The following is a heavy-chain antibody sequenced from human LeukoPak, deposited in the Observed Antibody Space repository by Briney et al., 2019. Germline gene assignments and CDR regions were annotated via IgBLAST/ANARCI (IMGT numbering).Heavy chain of an antibody. J-gene: IGHJ4*02. CDR2: ISGSGGST. Sequence: GGSLRLSCAASGFTFSSYSMNWVRQAPGKGLEWVSAISGSGGSTYYADSVKGRFTISRDNSKNTLYLQMNSLRAEDTAVYYCSNGDSGSSSYYFDYWGQGTLVTVSS. CDR3: SNGDSGSSSYYFDY. V-gene: IGHV3-23*01. D-gene: IGHD1-26*01. CDR1: GFTFSSYS.